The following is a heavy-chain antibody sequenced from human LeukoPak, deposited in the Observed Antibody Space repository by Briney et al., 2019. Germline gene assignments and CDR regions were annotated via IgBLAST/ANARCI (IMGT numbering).Heavy chain of an antibody. CDR2: IWYGGSNK. V-gene: IGHV3-33*08. D-gene: IGHD6-13*01. J-gene: IGHJ6*03. CDR1: GFTFSSYG. Sequence: GGSLRLSCAASGFTFSSYGMHWVRQAPGKGLEWVAVIWYGGSNKYYADSVKGRFTISRDNSKNTLYLQMNSLGAEDTAVYYCSSSLGYMDVWGKGTTVTVSS. CDR3: SSSLGYMDV.